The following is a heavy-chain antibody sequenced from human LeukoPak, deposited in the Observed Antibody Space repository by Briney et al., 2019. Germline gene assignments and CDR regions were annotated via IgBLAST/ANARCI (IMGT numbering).Heavy chain of an antibody. CDR3: AKDPNYYDSSGYLSHFDY. CDR1: GLTFSSYA. V-gene: IGHV3-23*01. Sequence: GGSLRLSCAASGLTFSSYAMSWVRQAPGKGLEWVSAISGSGGSTYYADSVKGRFTISRDNSKNTLYLQMNSLRAEDTAVYYCAKDPNYYDSSGYLSHFDYWGQGTLVTVSS. CDR2: ISGSGGST. J-gene: IGHJ4*02. D-gene: IGHD3-22*01.